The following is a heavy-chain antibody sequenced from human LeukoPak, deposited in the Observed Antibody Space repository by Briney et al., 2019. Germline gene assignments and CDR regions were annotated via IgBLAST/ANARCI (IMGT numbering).Heavy chain of an antibody. CDR1: GGSISSYH. Sequence: SETLSLTCTVSGGSISSYHWSWIRQPPGKGLEWIGYIYYSGSTNYNPSLKSRVTISVDTSKNQFSLKLSSVTAADTAVYYCARSRWFDSWGQGTLVTVSS. CDR3: ARSRWFDS. V-gene: IGHV4-59*01. CDR2: IYYSGST. J-gene: IGHJ5*01.